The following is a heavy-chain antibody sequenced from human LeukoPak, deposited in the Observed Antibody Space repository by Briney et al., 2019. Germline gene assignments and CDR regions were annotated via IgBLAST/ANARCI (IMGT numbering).Heavy chain of an antibody. CDR1: GLTFSSFA. J-gene: IGHJ3*02. D-gene: IGHD6-19*01. V-gene: IGHV3-30*02. CDR2: IRSDGENK. Sequence: SGGSLRLSCAASGLTFSSFAMHWVRQALGKGLEWVAFIRSDGENKYYADSVKGRITISRDNSKNTLYLQMNSLRAEDTAVYYCARRVESPVAAPDSAFDIWGQGTMVTVSS. CDR3: ARRVESPVAAPDSAFDI.